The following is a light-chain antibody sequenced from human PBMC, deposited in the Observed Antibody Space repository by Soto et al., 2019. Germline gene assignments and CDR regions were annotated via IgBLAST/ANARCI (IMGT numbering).Light chain of an antibody. CDR2: SDH. CDR3: AAWDDSLIGPV. CDR1: SSNIGSNT. Sequence: QSVLTQPPSASGTPGQRVTISCSGSSSNIGSNTVNWYQQLPGTAPKLLIYSDHQRPSGVPDRFSASKSGTSASLAISGLQSEDEADYYCAAWDDSLIGPVFGGGTKLTVL. J-gene: IGLJ2*01. V-gene: IGLV1-44*01.